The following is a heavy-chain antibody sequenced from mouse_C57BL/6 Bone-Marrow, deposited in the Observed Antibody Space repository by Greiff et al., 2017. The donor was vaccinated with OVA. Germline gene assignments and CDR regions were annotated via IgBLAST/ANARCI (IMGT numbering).Heavy chain of an antibody. Sequence: EVMLVESGGGLVQPGGSLKLSCAASGFTFSDYYMYWVRQTPEKRLEWVAYISNGGGSTYYPDTVKGRFTFSIDNATTTLYLQISRLKSEDSDMYYCEIKISTGVGYWDFGVWGTGATVTV. CDR2: ISNGGGST. J-gene: IGHJ1*03. V-gene: IGHV5-12*01. CDR1: GFTFSDYY. D-gene: IGHD1-1*01. CDR3: EIKISTGVGYWDFGV.